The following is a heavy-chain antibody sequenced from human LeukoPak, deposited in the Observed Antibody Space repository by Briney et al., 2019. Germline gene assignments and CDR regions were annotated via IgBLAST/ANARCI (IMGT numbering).Heavy chain of an antibody. CDR1: GFTFSSYG. CDR2: ISYDGSNK. V-gene: IGHV3-30*03. J-gene: IGHJ3*02. Sequence: PGGSLGLSCAASGFTFSSYGMHWVRQAPGKGLEWVAVISYDGSNKYYADSVKGRFTISRDNSKNTLYLQMNSLRAEDTAVYYCASTYGGELLLSDAFDIWGQGTMVTVSS. D-gene: IGHD1-26*01. CDR3: ASTYGGELLLSDAFDI.